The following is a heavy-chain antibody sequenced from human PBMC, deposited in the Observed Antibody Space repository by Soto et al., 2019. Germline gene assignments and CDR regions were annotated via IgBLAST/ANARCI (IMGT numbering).Heavy chain of an antibody. Sequence: QVQLQQWGAGLLKPSETLSLTCAVYGGSFSGYYWSWIRQPPGKGLEWIGEINHSESTNYNPSLKSRVTMSVDTSKNQFSLKLRSVTAADTAMYYCARGGEYGEREIDYWGQGTLVTVYS. CDR3: ARGGEYGEREIDY. J-gene: IGHJ4*02. CDR2: INHSEST. CDR1: GGSFSGYY. D-gene: IGHD4-17*01. V-gene: IGHV4-34*01.